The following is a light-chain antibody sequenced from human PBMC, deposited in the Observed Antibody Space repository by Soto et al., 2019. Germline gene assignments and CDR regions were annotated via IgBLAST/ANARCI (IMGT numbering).Light chain of an antibody. CDR1: SSDVGGYNY. CDR3: CSYAGSYPWV. Sequence: QSALTQPRSVSGSPGQSVTISCTGTSSDVGGYNYVSWYQQHPGKAPKLMIYDVSKRPSGVPDRFSGSKSGNTASLIISGLQAEDEADYYCCSYAGSYPWVFGGGTKLTVL. V-gene: IGLV2-11*01. CDR2: DVS. J-gene: IGLJ3*02.